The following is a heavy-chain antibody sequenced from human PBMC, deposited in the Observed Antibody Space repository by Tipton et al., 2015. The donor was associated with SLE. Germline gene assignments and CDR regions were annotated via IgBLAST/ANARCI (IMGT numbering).Heavy chain of an antibody. J-gene: IGHJ4*02. CDR1: GDSVSNYY. D-gene: IGHD4-23*01. Sequence: TLSLTCTVSGDSVSNYYLCWIRKPHGKGLEWIGRVYISGSGSINYNPSLKSRVTMSVDTSKNQVSLKLNSVTAADAAVYYCARDRGNTVVYYWGQGTLVTVSS. CDR3: ARDRGNTVVYY. CDR2: VYISGSGSI. V-gene: IGHV4-4*07.